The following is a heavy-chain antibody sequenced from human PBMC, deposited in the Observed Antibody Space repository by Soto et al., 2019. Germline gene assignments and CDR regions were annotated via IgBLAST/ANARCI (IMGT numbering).Heavy chain of an antibody. CDR3: ARDLTIVPATHPRLENYGMDV. V-gene: IGHV1-18*01. D-gene: IGHD2-2*01. CDR1: GYSFTSYG. Sequence: QVPLVQSAGEVKKPGASVKVSCKASGYSFTSYGISWVRRAPGQGLAWMGWISPYNGHTQFVERFQGRVTMTTDTSTKTAYMELRNLRSDDTAHYYCARDLTIVPATHPRLENYGMDVWGQGTTVIVSS. CDR2: ISPYNGHT. J-gene: IGHJ6*02.